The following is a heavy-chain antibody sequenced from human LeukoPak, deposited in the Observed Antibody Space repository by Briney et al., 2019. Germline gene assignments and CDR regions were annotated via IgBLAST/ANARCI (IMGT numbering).Heavy chain of an antibody. J-gene: IGHJ4*02. CDR3: TRVRSGHDFDY. CDR1: GFTFGDHA. Sequence: GGSLRLSCSASGFTFGDHAMSWVRQAPGKGLEWVGFIRSKGYGGTTEYAASVEGRFSLSRDDSKSFVYLQMSSLKTEDTAVYYCTRVRSGHDFDYWGQGTLVTVSS. CDR2: IRSKGYGGTT. D-gene: IGHD3-10*01. V-gene: IGHV3-49*04.